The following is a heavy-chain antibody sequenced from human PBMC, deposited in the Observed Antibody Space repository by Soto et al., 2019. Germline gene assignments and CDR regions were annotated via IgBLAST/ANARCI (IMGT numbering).Heavy chain of an antibody. J-gene: IGHJ4*02. D-gene: IGHD3-10*01. V-gene: IGHV4-39*01. CDR3: ARQYYFGSGGYYTRPLDF. CDR1: GGSISSSSYY. CDR2: IYYSGNT. Sequence: SETLSLTCTVSGGSISSSSYYWGWIRQPPGKGLEWIGSIYYSGNTYYNPSLKSRVTISVDTAKNQFSLRLSSVTAADTAVYSCARQYYFGSGGYYTRPLDFWGQGTRDTVPS.